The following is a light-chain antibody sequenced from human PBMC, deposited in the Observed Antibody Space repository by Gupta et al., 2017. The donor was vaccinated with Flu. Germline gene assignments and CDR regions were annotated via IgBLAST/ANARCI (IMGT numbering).Light chain of an antibody. CDR3: QQRGVWRAS. V-gene: IGKV3-11*02. CDR1: QSVSSY. J-gene: IGKJ2*03. CDR2: DAS. Sequence: LTQSPASLSCGLGERATLTCKASQSVSSYLNWYQQKPGQAPKLLIYDASIRATGIPARFSGSGSGRHFTLTISSLQPDDVAAYFCQQRGVWRASFGQGTKLEIK.